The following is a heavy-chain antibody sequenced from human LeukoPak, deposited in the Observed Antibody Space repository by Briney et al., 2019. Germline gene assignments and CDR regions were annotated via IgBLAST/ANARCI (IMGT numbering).Heavy chain of an antibody. V-gene: IGHV3-30*04. J-gene: IGHJ4*02. Sequence: GESLRLSCAASGFTLSSYVMHWVRQAPGKGLECVAVISSDGSNKYYADSVKGRFTVSRDNSKNTLYLQMNSLRPEDTAVYYCARDLPTVVIFGAFDSWGQGTLVTVSP. CDR2: ISSDGSNK. D-gene: IGHD3-3*01. CDR1: GFTLSSYV. CDR3: ARDLPTVVIFGAFDS.